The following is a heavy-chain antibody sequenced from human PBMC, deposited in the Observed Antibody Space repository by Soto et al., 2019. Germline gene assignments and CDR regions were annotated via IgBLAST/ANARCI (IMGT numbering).Heavy chain of an antibody. CDR1: GFSISVYG. CDR2: VSGGSGAT. J-gene: IGHJ4*02. CDR3: VRWNGYGDH. Sequence: EVQLLESGGGLVQPGGSLRLSCAASGFSISVYGVTWVRQAPGKGLEWVSGVSGGSGATHYRDSVKGRFSITTDNSASTAYLQMNSLRVEDTAVYYCVRWNGYGDHWGQGTRVTVS. D-gene: IGHD1-1*01. V-gene: IGHV3-23*01.